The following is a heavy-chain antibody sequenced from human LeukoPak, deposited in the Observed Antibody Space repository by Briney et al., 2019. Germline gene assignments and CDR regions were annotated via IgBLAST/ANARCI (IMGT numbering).Heavy chain of an antibody. D-gene: IGHD3-22*01. CDR1: GGSVTSTNW. J-gene: IGHJ3*02. V-gene: IGHV4-4*02. CDR3: ARVDSSTDDAFDI. CDR2: VHLDGRT. Sequence: KPSETLSLTCDVSGGSVTSTNWWTWVRQPPGKGLEWIGEVHLDGRTNYNPSLKSRVTISVDTSKNQFSLKLTSVTAADTAVYYCARVDSSTDDAFDIWGQGTMVTVSS.